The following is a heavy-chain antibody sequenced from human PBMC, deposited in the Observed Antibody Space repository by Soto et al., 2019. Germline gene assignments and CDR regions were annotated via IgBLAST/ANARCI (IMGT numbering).Heavy chain of an antibody. J-gene: IGHJ4*02. V-gene: IGHV3-15*01. Sequence: EVQLVESGGGLVKPGGSLRLSCAASGFTFSNAWMSWVRQAPGKGLEWVGRIKSKTDGGTTDYAAPVKGRFTISRDDSKXTLYLQMNSLKTXXXXXYXCXTXESSGWSDYWGQGTLVTVSS. CDR1: GFTFSNAW. CDR2: IKSKTDGGTT. D-gene: IGHD6-19*01. CDR3: XTXESSGWSDY.